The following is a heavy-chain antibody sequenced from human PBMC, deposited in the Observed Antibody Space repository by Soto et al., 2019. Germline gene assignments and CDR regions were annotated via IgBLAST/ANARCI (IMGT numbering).Heavy chain of an antibody. Sequence: QLQLQESGSGLVKPSQTLSLTCAVSGGSISSGGYSWSWNRQPPGKGLEWIRYIYHSGRTYYNQSLESRVTITVDRSKNQLSQKLCSVAAADTAVYYTARVPGPWGQGTLVTVSS. CDR1: GGSISSGGYS. V-gene: IGHV4-30-2*01. CDR2: IYHSGRT. J-gene: IGHJ5*02. CDR3: ARVPGP.